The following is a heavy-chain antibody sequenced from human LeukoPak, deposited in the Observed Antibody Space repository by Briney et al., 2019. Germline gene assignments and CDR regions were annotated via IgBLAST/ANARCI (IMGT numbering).Heavy chain of an antibody. CDR3: ARHIAVASYYYGMDV. Sequence: SGTLSLTCTVSGGSITSYYWSWIRQPPGKGLEWMGYIYYTGSTNYNPSLKTRVTISVDTSKNQFSLKLSSVTAADTAVYYCARHIAVASYYYGMDVWGQGTTVTVSS. CDR1: GGSITSYY. CDR2: IYYTGST. D-gene: IGHD6-19*01. V-gene: IGHV4-59*08. J-gene: IGHJ6*02.